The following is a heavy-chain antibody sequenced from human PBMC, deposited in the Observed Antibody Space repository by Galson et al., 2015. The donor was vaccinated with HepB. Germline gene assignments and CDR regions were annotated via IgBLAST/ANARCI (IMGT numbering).Heavy chain of an antibody. CDR2: IKQDGSEK. CDR1: EFTFSSYW. D-gene: IGHD2-15*01. J-gene: IGHJ4*02. V-gene: IGHV3-7*03. Sequence: SLRLSCAAFEFTFSSYWMSWVRQAPGKGLEWVANIKQDGSEKYYVDSVKGRFTISRDNAKNSLYLQMNSLRAEDTAVYYCARDRSAAGWGQGTLVTVSS. CDR3: ARDRSAAG.